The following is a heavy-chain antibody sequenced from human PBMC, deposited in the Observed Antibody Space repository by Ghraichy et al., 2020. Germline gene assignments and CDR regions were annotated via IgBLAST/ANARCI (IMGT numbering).Heavy chain of an antibody. J-gene: IGHJ2*01. CDR1: GGSISSYY. CDR3: ARAMRFHWYFDL. Sequence: SETLSLTCTFSGGSISSYYWSWLRQPPGKGLEWIGNIDFSGGSKYSPSLTSRVTISVDTSKNQFSLKLDSVTAADTAVYYCARAMRFHWYFDLWGRGSLVTVSS. V-gene: IGHV4-59*01. CDR2: IDFSGGS.